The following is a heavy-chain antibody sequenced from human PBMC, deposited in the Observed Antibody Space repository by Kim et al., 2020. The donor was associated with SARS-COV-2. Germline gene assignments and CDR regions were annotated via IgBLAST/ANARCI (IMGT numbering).Heavy chain of an antibody. D-gene: IGHD2-2*01. CDR3: ARHLPAAMPNARYYYYYGMDV. J-gene: IGHJ6*02. CDR2: MNPNSGNT. Sequence: ASVKVSCKASGYTFTSYDINWVRQATGQGLEWMGWMNPNSGNTGYAQKFQGRVTMTRNTSISTAYMELSSLRSEDTAVYYCARHLPAAMPNARYYYYYGMDVWGQGTTVTVSS. V-gene: IGHV1-8*01. CDR1: GYTFTSYD.